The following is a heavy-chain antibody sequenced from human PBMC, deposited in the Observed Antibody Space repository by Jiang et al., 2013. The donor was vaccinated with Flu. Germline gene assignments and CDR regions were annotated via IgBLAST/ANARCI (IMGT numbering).Heavy chain of an antibody. CDR1: GATTAHYY. CDR2: IYAGGDT. J-gene: IGHJ2*01. CDR3: ARGYSYDL. D-gene: IGHD2-15*01. V-gene: IGHV4-59*01. Sequence: QVQLQESGPGLVKPSETLSLTCNWSGATTAHYYWSWIRQSPGKALEWIGFIYAGGDTKYNPALKSRVTMSVDTSRDQLYLKMTSVTAADTAIYFCARGYSYDL.